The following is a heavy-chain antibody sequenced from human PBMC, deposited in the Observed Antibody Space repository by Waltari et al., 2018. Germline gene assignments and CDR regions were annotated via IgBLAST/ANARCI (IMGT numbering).Heavy chain of an antibody. Sequence: EVQLVESGGGLVQPGRSLRLSCAASGFKFDDYAMHWVRQAPGKGLEWVSGINWNSGSIDYADSVKGRFTISRDNAKNSLYLQMNSLRAEDMALYYCVKDRGSYGSGTFFDFWGQGTLVTVSS. CDR3: VKDRGSYGSGTFFDF. CDR1: GFKFDDYA. J-gene: IGHJ4*02. V-gene: IGHV3-9*03. D-gene: IGHD3-10*01. CDR2: INWNSGSI.